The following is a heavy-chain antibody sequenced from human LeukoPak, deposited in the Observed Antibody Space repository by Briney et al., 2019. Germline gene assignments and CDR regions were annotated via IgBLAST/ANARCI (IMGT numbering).Heavy chain of an antibody. D-gene: IGHD5-12*01. CDR3: ARVRGYSGYVLGYWLDP. Sequence: HPGGSLRLSCAASGFTFSSYDMTWVRQAPGKGLEWVSSISSCGYTIYYADSVKGRFTISRDNAKNSLFLQMNSLRAEDTAVYYCARVRGYSGYVLGYWLDPWGQGTLVTVSS. V-gene: IGHV3-48*03. J-gene: IGHJ5*02. CDR2: ISSCGYTI. CDR1: GFTFSSYD.